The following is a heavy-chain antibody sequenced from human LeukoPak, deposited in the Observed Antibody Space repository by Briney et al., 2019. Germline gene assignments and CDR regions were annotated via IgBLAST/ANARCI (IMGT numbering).Heavy chain of an antibody. V-gene: IGHV3-21*01. CDR1: GFTFSNYC. J-gene: IGHJ4*02. CDR2: ISSTSEYV. CDR3: AREGSSHPTGDY. D-gene: IGHD6-13*01. Sequence: GGSLRLSCAASGFTFSNYCMNWVRQAPGEGLEWVASISSTSEYVLHSDSLQGRFSISRDNAKNSLYLQMNSLRAEDTAVYYCAREGSSHPTGDYWGQGTLVTVSS.